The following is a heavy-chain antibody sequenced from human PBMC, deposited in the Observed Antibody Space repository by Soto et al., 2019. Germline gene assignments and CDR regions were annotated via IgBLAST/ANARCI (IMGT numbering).Heavy chain of an antibody. CDR2: IIPAFGKT. V-gene: IGHV1-69*18. D-gene: IGHD3-10*02. CDR1: GDTFTSYA. Sequence: QVQLVQSGAEVKKPGSSVKVSCKASGDTFTSYAVSWVRQAPGQGLEWMGKIIPAFGKTYYAQKFQGRLTISADDSTSTAYMELSSLVSADTAVYYCARDPLSSFALDVCGQGTTVIVSS. CDR3: ARDPLSSFALDV. J-gene: IGHJ6*02.